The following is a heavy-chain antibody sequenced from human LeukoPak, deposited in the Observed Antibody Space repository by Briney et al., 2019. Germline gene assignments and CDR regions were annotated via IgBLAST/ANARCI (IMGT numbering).Heavy chain of an antibody. D-gene: IGHD4-17*01. CDR3: ARKDYGDYEYLGMDV. J-gene: IGHJ6*02. V-gene: IGHV3-33*01. CDR2: IWSDGTNK. CDR1: GFTFSSYG. Sequence: GGSLRLSCAASGFTFSSYGMHWVRQAPGKGLEWVALIWSDGTNKYYADSVRGRFTIPRDNSKNTLSLQMNSLRAEDTAVYYCARKDYGDYEYLGMDVWGQGTTVTVSS.